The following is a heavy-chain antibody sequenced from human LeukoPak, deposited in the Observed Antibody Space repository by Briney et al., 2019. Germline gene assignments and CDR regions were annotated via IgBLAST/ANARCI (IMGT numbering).Heavy chain of an antibody. D-gene: IGHD7-27*01. J-gene: IGHJ4*02. CDR1: DGSISSGGYY. V-gene: IGHV4-31*03. CDR2: IYYSGST. Sequence: SETLSLTCTVSDGSISSGGYYWSWIRQHPGKGLEWIGYIYYSGSTYYHPSLKSRVTISVDTSKNQFSLKLSSVTAADTAVYYCARVATRANWGSRGFDYWGQGTLVTVSS. CDR3: ARVATRANWGSRGFDY.